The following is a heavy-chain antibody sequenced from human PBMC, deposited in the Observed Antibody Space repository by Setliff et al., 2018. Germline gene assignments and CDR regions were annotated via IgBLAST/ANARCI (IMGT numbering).Heavy chain of an antibody. CDR3: ARLGGQLGQTRSNYYYYYYMDV. D-gene: IGHD6-6*01. J-gene: IGHJ6*03. V-gene: IGHV3-21*06. CDR1: GFTFSSYS. Sequence: PGGSLRLSCAASGFTFSSYSMNWVRQAPGKGLEWVSSISSSSSYIYYADSVKGRFTISRDNAKNSLYLQMNSLGVEDTAVFYCARLGGQLGQTRSNYYYYYYMDVWGKGTTVTVSS. CDR2: ISSSSSYI.